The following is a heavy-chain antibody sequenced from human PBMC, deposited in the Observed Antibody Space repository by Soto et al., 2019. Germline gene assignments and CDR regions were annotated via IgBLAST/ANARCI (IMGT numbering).Heavy chain of an antibody. CDR3: AKDRGGYSGDGMDV. J-gene: IGHJ6*02. CDR2: ISYDGSNK. Sequence: QVQLVESGGGVVQPGRSLRLSCAASGFSFSSYGMDWVRQAPGKGLEWVAVISYDGSNKYYADSVKGRFSISRDDSKKTLYLQMNSLRAEDTAVYYCAKDRGGYSGDGMDVWGQGTTITVSS. CDR1: GFSFSSYG. V-gene: IGHV3-30*18. D-gene: IGHD6-25*01.